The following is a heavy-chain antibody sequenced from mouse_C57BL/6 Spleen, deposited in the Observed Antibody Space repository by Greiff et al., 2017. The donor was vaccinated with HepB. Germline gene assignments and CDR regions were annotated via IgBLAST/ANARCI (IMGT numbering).Heavy chain of an antibody. CDR1: GYTFTSYW. CDR3: ERNGDYYGSSYFDD. D-gene: IGHD1-1*01. CDR2: IDPSDSYT. Sequence: QVQLQQPGAELVMPGASVKLSCKASGYTFTSYWMHWVKQRPGQGLEWIGEIDPSDSYTNYNQKFKGKSTLTVDKSSSTAYMQLSSLTSEDSAVYYCERNGDYYGSSYFDDWGQGTTLTVSS. J-gene: IGHJ2*01. V-gene: IGHV1-69*01.